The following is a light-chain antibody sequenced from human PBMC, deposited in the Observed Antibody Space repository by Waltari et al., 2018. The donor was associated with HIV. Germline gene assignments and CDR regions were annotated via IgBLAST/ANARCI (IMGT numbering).Light chain of an antibody. CDR2: KDS. CDR1: ALAKQY. J-gene: IGLJ2*01. V-gene: IGLV3-25*03. Sequence: SSELTQPPSVSVSPGQTARITCSGDALAKQYAYWYQQKSGQAPVLVIYKDSERSSGIPDRFSGSSSGTIVTLTISGAQAEDEAEYYCQSADTRGNYVVFGGGTKLTVL. CDR3: QSADTRGNYVV.